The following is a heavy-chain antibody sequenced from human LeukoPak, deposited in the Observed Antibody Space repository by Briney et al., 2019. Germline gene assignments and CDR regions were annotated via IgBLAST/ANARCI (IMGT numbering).Heavy chain of an antibody. CDR2: INHSGST. V-gene: IGHV4-34*01. D-gene: IGHD1-26*01. Sequence: SETLSLTCAVYGGSFSGYYWSWIRQPPGKGLEWIGEINHSGSTNYNPSLKSRVTISVDTSKNQFSLRLRSVTAADTAVYYCVRGVGGEYFYFDRWGQGALVTVSA. CDR1: GGSFSGYY. CDR3: VRGVGGEYFYFDR. J-gene: IGHJ4*02.